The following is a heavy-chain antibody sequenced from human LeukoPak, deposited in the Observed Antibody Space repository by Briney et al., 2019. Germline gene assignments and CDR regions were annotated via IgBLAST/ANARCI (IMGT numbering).Heavy chain of an antibody. CDR2: ISYDGSNK. CDR3: ARAYFDWSYYFDY. D-gene: IGHD3-9*01. J-gene: IGHJ4*02. CDR1: GFTFSDYY. Sequence: GGSLRLSCAASGFTFSDYYMSWIRQAPGKGLEWVAVISYDGSNKYYADSVKGRFTISRDNSKNTLYLQMNSLRAEDTAVYYCARAYFDWSYYFDYWGQGTLVTVSS. V-gene: IGHV3-30*03.